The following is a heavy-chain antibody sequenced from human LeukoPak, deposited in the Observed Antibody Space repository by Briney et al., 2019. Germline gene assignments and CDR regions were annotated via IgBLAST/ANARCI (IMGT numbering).Heavy chain of an antibody. CDR2: IKQDGSEK. V-gene: IGHV3-7*04. CDR3: ARGGIITSYAFEI. D-gene: IGHD6-6*01. J-gene: IGHJ3*02. CDR1: GFTFSSYW. Sequence: QTGGSLRLSCAASGFTFSSYWMSWVRQAPGKGLEWAANIKQDGSEKYYVDSMKGRFTISRDNAKNSLYLQMDSLRAEDTAVYYCARGGIITSYAFEIWGQGAMVTVSS.